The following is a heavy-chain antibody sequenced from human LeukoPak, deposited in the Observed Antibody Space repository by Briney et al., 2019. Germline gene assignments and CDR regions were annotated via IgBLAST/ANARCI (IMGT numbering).Heavy chain of an antibody. CDR2: ISRSGSTV. J-gene: IGHJ6*02. CDR1: GFTFSDYY. D-gene: IGHD5-24*01. V-gene: IGHV3-11*01. CDR3: ASANYRRTHYGRDV. Sequence: PGGSLRLSCAASGFTFSDYYMSWIRQAPGKGLEWVSYISRSGSTVYYADSVKGRFTISRDNAKNSLYLQMNSLRAEDTAVYYCASANYRRTHYGRDVWGQGTTVTVSS.